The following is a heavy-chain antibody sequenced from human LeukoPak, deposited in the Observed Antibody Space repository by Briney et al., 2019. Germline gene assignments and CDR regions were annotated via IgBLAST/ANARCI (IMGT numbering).Heavy chain of an antibody. Sequence: ASVRVSCKASGYTFTSYDINWVRQATGQGLEWMGWMNPNSGNTGYAQKFQGRVTITRNTSISTAYVELSSLRSEDTAVYYCARGSAGITMVRGVIITKGWFDPWGQGTLVTVSS. V-gene: IGHV1-8*03. CDR1: GYTFTSYD. J-gene: IGHJ5*02. CDR3: ARGSAGITMVRGVIITKGWFDP. CDR2: MNPNSGNT. D-gene: IGHD3-10*01.